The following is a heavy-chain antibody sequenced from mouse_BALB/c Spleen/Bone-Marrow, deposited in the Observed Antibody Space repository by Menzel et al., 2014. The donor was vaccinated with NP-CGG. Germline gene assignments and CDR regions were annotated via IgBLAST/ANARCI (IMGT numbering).Heavy chain of an antibody. D-gene: IGHD2-4*01. J-gene: IGHJ3*01. V-gene: IGHV1-69*02. CDR1: GYTFTSYW. CDR2: IDPSDSYT. CDR3: ARTYYDYDWFAY. Sequence: QVQLKESGVEFVKPGASVKLSCKASGYTFTSYWMHWVKQRPGQGLECIGEIDPSDSYTKYNQNFKGKATLTVDKSSSTAYMQLSSLTSEDSAVYYCARTYYDYDWFAYWGQGTLVTVSA.